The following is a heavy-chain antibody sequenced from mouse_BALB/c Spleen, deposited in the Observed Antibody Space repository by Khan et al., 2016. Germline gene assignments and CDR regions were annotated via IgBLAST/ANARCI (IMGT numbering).Heavy chain of an antibody. J-gene: IGHJ4*01. CDR3: NAGWLGRDYYAMDY. V-gene: IGHV14-4*02. CDR2: IDPENGDT. Sequence: EVQLQESGAELVRSGASVKLSCTASAFNIIDYFMHWVKQRPEQGLEWIGWIDPENGDTEYAPKFQGKATMTADTSSNTAYLQLSSLTSEDTAVXYCNAGWLGRDYYAMDYWGQGTSVTVSS. CDR1: AFNIIDYF. D-gene: IGHD4-1*01.